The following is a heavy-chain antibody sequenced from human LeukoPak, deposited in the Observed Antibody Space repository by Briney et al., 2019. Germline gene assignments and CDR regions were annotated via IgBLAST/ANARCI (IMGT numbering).Heavy chain of an antibody. CDR3: AFEGATPSGHYYFDY. D-gene: IGHD1-26*01. CDR1: GYTFTSYG. Sequence: SVKVSRKASGYTFTSYGISWVRQAPGQGLEWMGGIIPIFGTANYAQKFQGRVTITADESTSTAYMELSSLRSEDTAVYYCAFEGATPSGHYYFDYWGQGTLVTVSS. CDR2: IIPIFGTA. V-gene: IGHV1-69*13. J-gene: IGHJ4*02.